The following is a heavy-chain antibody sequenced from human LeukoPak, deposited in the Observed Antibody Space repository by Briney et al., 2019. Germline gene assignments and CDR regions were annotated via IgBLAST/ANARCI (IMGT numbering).Heavy chain of an antibody. V-gene: IGHV3-53*01. D-gene: IGHD3-3*01. CDR3: ARGLDDFWSGYYLDY. J-gene: IGHJ4*02. CDR1: GFTVSSNY. Sequence: PGGSLRLSCAASGFTVSSNYMSWVRQAPGKGLEWVSVIYSGGSTYYADSVKGRFTISRDNSKNTLYLQMNSLRGEDTAVYYCARGLDDFWSGYYLDYWGQGTLVTVSS. CDR2: IYSGGST.